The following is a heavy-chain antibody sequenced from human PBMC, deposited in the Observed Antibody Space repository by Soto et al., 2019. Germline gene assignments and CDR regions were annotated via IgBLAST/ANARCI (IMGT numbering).Heavy chain of an antibody. CDR3: ARRNLCYYGMDS. CDR1: GGSISSGGYY. CDR2: IYYSGST. D-gene: IGHD1-1*01. V-gene: IGHV4-31*03. J-gene: IGHJ6*02. Sequence: PSETLSLTCTVSGGSISSGGYYWSWIRQHPGKGLEWIGYIYYSGSTYYNPSLKSRVTISVDTSKNQFSLKLSSVTAADTAVYYCARRNLCYYGMDSWGQGTMVTVSS.